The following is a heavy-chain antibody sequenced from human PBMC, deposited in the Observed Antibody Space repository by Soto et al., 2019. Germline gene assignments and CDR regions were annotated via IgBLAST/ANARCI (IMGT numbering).Heavy chain of an antibody. CDR1: GYTFTSYA. Sequence: ASVKVSCKASGYTFTSYAMHWVRQAPGQRLEWMGWINAGNGNTKYSQKYQGRVTITRDTSASTAYMELSSLRSEDTAVYYCARGIAPYYFDYWGQGTLVTVSS. CDR3: ARGIAPYYFDY. CDR2: INAGNGNT. D-gene: IGHD6-13*01. V-gene: IGHV1-3*01. J-gene: IGHJ4*02.